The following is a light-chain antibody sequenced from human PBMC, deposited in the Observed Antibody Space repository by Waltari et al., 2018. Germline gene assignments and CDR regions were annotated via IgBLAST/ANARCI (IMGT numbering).Light chain of an antibody. CDR2: EDN. Sequence: FLLTQPHPVSESPGKTVTISCTRSSGNIAPNYLPWYQQRPGRAPTKVIYEDNQTPSGVPDRFSGSIDSSSNSASLIISGLKAEDEADYYCQSFDSSHVVFGGGTKLTVL. CDR1: SGNIAPNY. CDR3: QSFDSSHVV. J-gene: IGLJ2*01. V-gene: IGLV6-57*03.